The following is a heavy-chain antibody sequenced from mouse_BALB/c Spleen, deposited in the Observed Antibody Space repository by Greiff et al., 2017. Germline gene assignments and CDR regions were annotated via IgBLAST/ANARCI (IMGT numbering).Heavy chain of an antibody. J-gene: IGHJ3*01. Sequence: QVQLVESGPGLVAPSQSLSITCTVSGFSLTGYGVNWVRQPPGKGLEWLGMIWGDGSTDYNSALKSRLSISKDNSKSQVFLKMNSLQTDDTARYYCARGSLVGYDVAWFAYWGQGTLVTVSA. CDR1: GFSLTGYG. CDR3: ARGSLVGYDVAWFAY. D-gene: IGHD2-14*01. CDR2: IWGDGST. V-gene: IGHV2-6-7*01.